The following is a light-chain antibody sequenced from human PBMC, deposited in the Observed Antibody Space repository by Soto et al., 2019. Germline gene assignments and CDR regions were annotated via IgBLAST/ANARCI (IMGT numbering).Light chain of an antibody. Sequence: QSVLTQPASVSGSPGQSITISCTGTSSDVGAYSYVSWYQQHPGKAPKLIIYDVSDQPSGISNRFSGSKSDNTASLTISGLQAEDEAEYYCSSYTSSRTYVFGTGTKVTVL. J-gene: IGLJ1*01. V-gene: IGLV2-14*01. CDR1: SSDVGAYSY. CDR3: SSYTSSRTYV. CDR2: DVS.